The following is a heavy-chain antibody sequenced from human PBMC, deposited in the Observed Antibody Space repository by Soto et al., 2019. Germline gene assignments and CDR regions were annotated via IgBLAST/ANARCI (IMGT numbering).Heavy chain of an antibody. CDR3: ARDLRWFGESPYYYGMDV. CDR1: GFTFSSYD. D-gene: IGHD3-10*01. Sequence: PGGSLRLSCAASGFTFSSYDMHWVRQATGKGLEWVSAIGTAGDTYYPGSVKGRFTISRENAKNSLYLQMNSLRAEDTAVYFCARDLRWFGESPYYYGMDVWGQGTTVTVSS. CDR2: IGTAGDT. V-gene: IGHV3-13*01. J-gene: IGHJ6*02.